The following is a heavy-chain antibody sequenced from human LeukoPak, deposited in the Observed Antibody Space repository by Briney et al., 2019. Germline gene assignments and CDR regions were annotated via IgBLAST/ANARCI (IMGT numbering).Heavy chain of an antibody. CDR3: ARGRGPFDP. Sequence: PSETLSLTCAVYDGSLSGYYWTWIRQPPGKGLEWIGEIDHSGNTNYNPSLKSRVTISVDTSKNQFSLNLSSVTAADTAVYYCARGRGPFDPWGQGTLVTVSS. J-gene: IGHJ5*02. D-gene: IGHD3-10*01. CDR1: DGSLSGYY. CDR2: IDHSGNT. V-gene: IGHV4-34*01.